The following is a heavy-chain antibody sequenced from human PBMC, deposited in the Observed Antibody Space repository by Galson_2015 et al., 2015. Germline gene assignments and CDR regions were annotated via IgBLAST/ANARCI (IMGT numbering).Heavy chain of an antibody. CDR2: VSGGGGSTT. J-gene: IGHJ4*02. Sequence: SLRLSCAAPGFTISNSAMSWVRQAPGEGLEWVSGVSGGGGSTTYYADSAKGRFTISRDNSRNTLDLQMNSLRGEDTALYYCAKGLGSAASAVFDSWGQGTVVTVSS. CDR1: GFTISNSA. CDR3: AKGLGSAASAVFDS. D-gene: IGHD1-26*01. V-gene: IGHV3-23*01.